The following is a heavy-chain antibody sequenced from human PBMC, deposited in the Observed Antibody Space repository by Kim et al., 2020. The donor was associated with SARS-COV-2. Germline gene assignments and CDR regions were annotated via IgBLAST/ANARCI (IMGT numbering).Heavy chain of an antibody. D-gene: IGHD6-19*01. J-gene: IGHJ5*02. CDR1: GGSISSYY. Sequence: SETLSLTCTVSGGSISSYYWSWIRQPPGKGLEWIGYIYYSGSTNYNPSLKSRVTISVDTSKNQFSLKLSSVTAADTAVYYCARDGKGSGWYGGWFDPWGQGTLVTVSS. CDR2: IYYSGST. V-gene: IGHV4-59*13. CDR3: ARDGKGSGWYGGWFDP.